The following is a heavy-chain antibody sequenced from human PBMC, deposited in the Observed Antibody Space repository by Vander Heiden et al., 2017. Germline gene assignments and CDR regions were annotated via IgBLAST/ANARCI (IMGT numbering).Heavy chain of an antibody. CDR2: MNEDGSTT. CDR3: ARDVGGGSSY. J-gene: IGHJ4*02. Sequence: VQLVASGGGVVQPERSLRLSCVASGLTFIRSGMHRVRQVPGKGLVWVSRMNEDGSTTNYADSVKGRFTISRDNAKNMLYLKMNSLRAEDTAVYYCARDVGGGSSYWGQGTLVTVSS. V-gene: IGHV3-74*01. D-gene: IGHD2-15*01. CDR1: GLTFIRSG.